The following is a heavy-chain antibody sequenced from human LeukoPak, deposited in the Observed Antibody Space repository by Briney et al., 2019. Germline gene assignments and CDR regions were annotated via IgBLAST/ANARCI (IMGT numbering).Heavy chain of an antibody. V-gene: IGHV1-2*06. D-gene: IGHD3-22*01. Sequence: ASVKVSCKASGYTFAGYYIHWVRQAPGQGLEWMGRINPNNGGTNYAQKFQGRVTMTRDMSMSTAYMELSRLRSVDTAVYYCAGEDNSSGYRPFDIWGQGTMVTVPS. CDR3: AGEDNSSGYRPFDI. J-gene: IGHJ3*02. CDR2: INPNNGGT. CDR1: GYTFAGYY.